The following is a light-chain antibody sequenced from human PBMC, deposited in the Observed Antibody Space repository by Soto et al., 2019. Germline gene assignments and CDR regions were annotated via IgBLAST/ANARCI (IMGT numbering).Light chain of an antibody. CDR1: QGIGND. V-gene: IGKV1-6*01. J-gene: IGKJ1*01. Sequence: AIQMTQPPSSLSASVRDRVTITCRASQGIGNDLGWYQQKPGKAPKVLIYGASSLQGGVPSRFSGSGSGTDFTLTISSLQPEDFATYYCLQDNSYPLTFGQGTKVEVK. CDR3: LQDNSYPLT. CDR2: GAS.